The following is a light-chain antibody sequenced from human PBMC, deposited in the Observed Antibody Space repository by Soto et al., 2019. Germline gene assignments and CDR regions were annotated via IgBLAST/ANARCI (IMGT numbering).Light chain of an antibody. V-gene: IGLV1-44*01. J-gene: IGLJ2*01. CDR2: SNN. CDR1: SSNIGSNT. CDR3: AAWDDTLNGGV. Sequence: QSVLTQPPSASGTPGQRVTISCSGSSSNIGSNTVNWYQQLPGTAPKLLIYSNNQRPSGVPDRFSGSKSGTSASLAISGLQSEDEADYPCAAWDDTLNGGVFGGGTTLPVL.